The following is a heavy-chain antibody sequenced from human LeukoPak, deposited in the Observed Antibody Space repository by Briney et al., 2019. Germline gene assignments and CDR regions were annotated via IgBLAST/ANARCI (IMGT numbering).Heavy chain of an antibody. CDR2: INTNTGNP. Sequence: ASVKVSCKASADTFTSYAMNWVRQAPGQGLEWMGWINTNTGNPTFAQGFTGRFVFSLDTSVSTAYLQISSLKAEDTAVYYCASGPLEVAATFYYYGMDVWGQGTTVTVSS. CDR1: ADTFTSYA. V-gene: IGHV7-4-1*02. D-gene: IGHD2-15*01. J-gene: IGHJ6*02. CDR3: ASGPLEVAATFYYYGMDV.